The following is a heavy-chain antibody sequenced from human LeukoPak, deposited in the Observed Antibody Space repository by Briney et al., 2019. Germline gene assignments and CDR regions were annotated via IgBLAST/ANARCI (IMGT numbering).Heavy chain of an antibody. CDR3: ARFETRGTGDFDN. V-gene: IGHV3-21*01. CDR2: SSVISIYI. Sequence: GGSLRLSCVGSGFTFSSYSMNWVCEAPGKGLECVSSSSVISIYILYADSVKGRFTISRDDARNSLYLQMNSLRAEDTALYYCARFETRGTGDFDNWGQGTLVTVSS. D-gene: IGHD3/OR15-3a*01. J-gene: IGHJ4*02. CDR1: GFTFSSYS.